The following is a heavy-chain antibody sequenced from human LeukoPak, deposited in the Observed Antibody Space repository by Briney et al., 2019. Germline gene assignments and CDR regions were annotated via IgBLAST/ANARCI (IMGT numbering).Heavy chain of an antibody. D-gene: IGHD3-22*01. J-gene: IGHJ4*02. CDR1: GYTFTGYY. V-gene: IGHV1-2*02. CDR2: INPNSGGT. Sequence: ASVKVFCKASGYTFTGYYMHWVRQAPGQGLEWMGWINPNSGGTNYAQKFQGRVTMTRDTSISTAYMELSRLRSDDTAVYYCARSLWGYDSSGYYASGYWGQGTLVTVSS. CDR3: ARSLWGYDSSGYYASGY.